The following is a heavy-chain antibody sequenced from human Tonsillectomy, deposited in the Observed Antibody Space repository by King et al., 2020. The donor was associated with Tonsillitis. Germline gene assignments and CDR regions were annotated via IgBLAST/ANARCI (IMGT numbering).Heavy chain of an antibody. Sequence: VQLVESGGGLVKPGGSLTLSCAASGFTFSSYTINWVRQAPGKGLEWVSSISIGSSYIYYADSVKGRFTISRDNAKNSLYLQMNSLRAEDTAVYYCARDRGPHGSGAEHWFDPWGQGTLVTVSS. V-gene: IGHV3-21*01. CDR3: ARDRGPHGSGAEHWFDP. CDR2: ISIGSSYI. CDR1: GFTFSSYT. D-gene: IGHD3-10*01. J-gene: IGHJ5*02.